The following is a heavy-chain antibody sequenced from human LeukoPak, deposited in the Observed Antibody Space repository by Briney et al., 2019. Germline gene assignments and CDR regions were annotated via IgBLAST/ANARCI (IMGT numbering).Heavy chain of an antibody. CDR2: MSTSGTT. Sequence: SQTLSLTCTVSGGSISSGSYYWIWIRQPAGKGLEWIGHMSTSGTTKYNPCLKSRVKNSMDTPKEQLYLKLRSVTAADTAVSCCARVPGNLPHYWRPGTLVTVSS. CDR1: GGSISSGSYY. CDR3: ARVPGNLPHY. J-gene: IGHJ4*02. V-gene: IGHV4-61*09.